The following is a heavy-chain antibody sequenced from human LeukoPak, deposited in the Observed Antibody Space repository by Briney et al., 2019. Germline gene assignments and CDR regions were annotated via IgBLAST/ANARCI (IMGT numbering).Heavy chain of an antibody. CDR2: MNPNSGGT. CDR1: GYTFTSYD. V-gene: IGHV1-2*02. D-gene: IGHD6-13*01. Sequence: ASVKVSCKASGYTFTSYDINWVRQATGQGLEWMGWMNPNSGGTNYAQKFQGRVTMTRDTSISTAYMELSRLRSDDTAVYYCARKRGSSWYFFDYWGQGTLVTVSS. J-gene: IGHJ4*02. CDR3: ARKRGSSWYFFDY.